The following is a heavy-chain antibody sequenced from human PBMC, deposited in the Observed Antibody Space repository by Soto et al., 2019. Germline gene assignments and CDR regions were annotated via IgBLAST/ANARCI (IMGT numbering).Heavy chain of an antibody. J-gene: IGHJ4*02. CDR3: TTDRGWLTNPYYVDF. CDR1: GRTLTDLS. V-gene: IGHV1-24*01. CDR2: FDPENRAN. Sequence: QVQLQQSGTEVKKPGASVKVSCTVSGRTLTDLSIHWVRQAPGKGLEWMGGFDPENRANIYAQKFQGRLILSEDTSTDIAYLDLSSLTSDDTAVYYCTTDRGWLTNPYYVDFWGEGTLVTVSS. D-gene: IGHD6-19*01.